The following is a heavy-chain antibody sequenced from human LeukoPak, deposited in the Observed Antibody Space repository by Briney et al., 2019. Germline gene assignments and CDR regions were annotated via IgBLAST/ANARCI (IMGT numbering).Heavy chain of an antibody. J-gene: IGHJ4*02. CDR1: GFTFSSYG. V-gene: IGHV3-33*03. CDR2: IWYDGSNK. D-gene: IGHD2-15*01. Sequence: PGRSLRLSCAASGFTFSSYGMHWVRQAPGKGLEWVAVIWYDGSNKYYADFVKGRFTICSDTTKNTLYLQMNRLRAEDTAVYYCAKDCSGGSCFDYWGQGTLVTVSS. CDR3: AKDCSGGSCFDY.